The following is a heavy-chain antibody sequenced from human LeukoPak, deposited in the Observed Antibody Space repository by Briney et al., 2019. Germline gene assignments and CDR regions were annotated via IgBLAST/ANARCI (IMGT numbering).Heavy chain of an antibody. CDR1: GGSISRYY. Sequence: SETLSLICTVSGGSISRYYWSWIRQSPGKGLEWIGYIYRSGTTNYNPALKSRVTMSVDTSKNQFSLKLSSVTAAGTAVYYCAREDPQTTVPEGMDVWGQGTTVTVSS. CDR3: AREDPQTTVPEGMDV. D-gene: IGHD4-17*01. J-gene: IGHJ6*02. V-gene: IGHV4-59*01. CDR2: IYRSGTT.